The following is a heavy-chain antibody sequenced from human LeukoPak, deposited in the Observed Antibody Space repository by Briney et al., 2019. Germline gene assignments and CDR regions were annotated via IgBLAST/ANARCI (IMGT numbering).Heavy chain of an antibody. V-gene: IGHV1-69*13. CDR1: GGTFRNHD. D-gene: IGHD6-6*01. J-gene: IGHJ4*02. Sequence: SVKASCKASGGTFRNHDINWVRQAPGQGLEWMGGIIPIFGTPNYAQKFQGRVTITADESTTTAYMELSSLRSEDTAVYYCARRSSSSSSHFDYWGQGTLVTVSS. CDR2: IIPIFGTP. CDR3: ARRSSSSSSHFDY.